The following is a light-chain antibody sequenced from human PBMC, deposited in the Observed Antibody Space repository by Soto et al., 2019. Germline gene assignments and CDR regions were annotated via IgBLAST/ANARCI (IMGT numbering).Light chain of an antibody. CDR2: EVS. J-gene: IGLJ2*01. CDR3: NSYAGSNNFGVV. V-gene: IGLV2-8*01. CDR1: SSDVVGYNY. Sequence: QSALTQPPSASGSPGQSVTISCTGTSSDVVGYNYVSWYQQHPGKAPKLMIYEVSKRPSGVPDRFSGSKSGNTASLTVSGLQAEDEADYYCNSYAGSNNFGVVFGGGTQLTVL.